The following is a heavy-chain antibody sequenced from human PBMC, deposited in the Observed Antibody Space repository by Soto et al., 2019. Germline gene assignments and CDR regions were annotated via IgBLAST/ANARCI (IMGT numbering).Heavy chain of an antibody. J-gene: IGHJ4*02. Sequence: SETLSLTCTDSGGSISSGGYYWSWIRQFPGKGLEWIGYIYYSGSTYYNPSLKSRVTISVDTSKNQFSLKLSSVTAADTAVYYCAREGDYGDYGSDYWGQGTLVTVSS. CDR2: IYYSGST. D-gene: IGHD4-17*01. CDR1: GGSISSGGYY. V-gene: IGHV4-31*03. CDR3: AREGDYGDYGSDY.